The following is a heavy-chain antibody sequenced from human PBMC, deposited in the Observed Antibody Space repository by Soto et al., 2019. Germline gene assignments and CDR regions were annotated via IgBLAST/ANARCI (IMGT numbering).Heavy chain of an antibody. CDR3: ARHEGWTGPDQ. V-gene: IGHV4-61*01. Sequence: NPSETLSLTCTVSGGSVSNGMYYWSWIRQPPGKGLEWIAEIFHDGNTNYSPSLKSRVTISVDKSQNQFSLNVYSVTAADTAVYYCARHEGWTGPDQWGQGTLVTVSS. CDR1: GGSVSNGMYY. D-gene: IGHD2-8*02. CDR2: IFHDGNT. J-gene: IGHJ5*02.